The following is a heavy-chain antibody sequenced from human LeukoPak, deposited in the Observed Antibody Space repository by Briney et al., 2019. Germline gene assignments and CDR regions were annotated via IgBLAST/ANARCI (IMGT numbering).Heavy chain of an antibody. J-gene: IGHJ5*02. D-gene: IGHD3-9*01. CDR1: GFTFSSYE. CDR2: ITSSGSTI. V-gene: IGHV3-48*03. Sequence: GGSLRLSCAASGFTFSSYEMNWVRQAPGKGLEWVSYITSSGSTIYYADSVKGRFTISRDNAKNSLYLQMNSLRAGDTAVYYCARDRGYDILTGYHIGFDPWGQGTLVTVSS. CDR3: ARDRGYDILTGYHIGFDP.